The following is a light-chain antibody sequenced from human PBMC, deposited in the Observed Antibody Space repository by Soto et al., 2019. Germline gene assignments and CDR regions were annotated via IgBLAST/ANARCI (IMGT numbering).Light chain of an antibody. Sequence: QSALTQPASVSGSPGQSITISCTGTSSDVGSYNLVSWYQQHPGKAPKLMIYEVSKRPSGVSNRFSGSKSVNTASLTVSGLQAEDEDDYHCCYYAGSSYYVFGTGTKVTVL. V-gene: IGLV2-23*02. CDR3: CYYAGSSYYV. CDR1: SSDVGSYNL. CDR2: EVS. J-gene: IGLJ1*01.